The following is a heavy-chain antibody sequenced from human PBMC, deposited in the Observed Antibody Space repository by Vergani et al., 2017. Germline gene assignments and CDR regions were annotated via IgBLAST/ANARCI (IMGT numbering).Heavy chain of an antibody. J-gene: IGHJ4*02. V-gene: IGHV3-48*03. CDR1: GFTFSSYE. Sequence: VQLVESGGGLVQPGGSLRLSCAASGFTFSSYEMNWVRQAPGKGLEWVSYISSSGSTIYYADSVKGRFTISRDNAKNSLYLQMNSLRAEDTAVYYCARASRDYYGSGSYYNGDYWGQGTLVTVSS. CDR2: ISSSGSTI. CDR3: ARASRDYYGSGSYYNGDY. D-gene: IGHD3-10*01.